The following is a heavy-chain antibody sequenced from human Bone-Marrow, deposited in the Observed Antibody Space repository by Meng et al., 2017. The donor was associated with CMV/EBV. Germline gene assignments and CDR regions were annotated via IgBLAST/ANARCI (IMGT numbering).Heavy chain of an antibody. Sequence: SEPLSLTCTVSGYSISSGYDWGWIRQPPGKGLEWIGSIYHSGSTYYNPSLKSRVTISVDTSKNQFSLKLSSVTAADTAVYYCARVDRIKIFGVVMDDAFDIWGQGTMVTVSS. J-gene: IGHJ3*02. V-gene: IGHV4-38-2*02. CDR3: ARVDRIKIFGVVMDDAFDI. CDR2: IYHSGST. D-gene: IGHD3-3*01. CDR1: GYSISSGYD.